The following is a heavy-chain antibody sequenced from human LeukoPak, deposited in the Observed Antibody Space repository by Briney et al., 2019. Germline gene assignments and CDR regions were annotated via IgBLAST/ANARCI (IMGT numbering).Heavy chain of an antibody. CDR2: ISGSGGST. CDR3: AKDLEGNWNDYDY. V-gene: IGHV3-23*01. Sequence: GGSLRLSCAPPGFTFSSNAMSWARQAPGGGLEWVSAISGSGGSTYYADSVKGRFTISRDNSKNTLYLQMNSLRAEDTAVYYCAKDLEGNWNDYDYWGQGTLVTVSS. J-gene: IGHJ4*02. CDR1: GFTFSSNA. D-gene: IGHD1-1*01.